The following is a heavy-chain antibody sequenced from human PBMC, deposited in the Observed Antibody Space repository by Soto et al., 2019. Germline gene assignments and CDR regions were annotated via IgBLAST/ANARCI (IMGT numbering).Heavy chain of an antibody. CDR1: GYTFTSYA. V-gene: IGHV1-3*01. D-gene: IGHD1-1*01. CDR3: ARDYWPGPPTGTHLSCPF. CDR2: INAGNGNT. Sequence: ASVKVSCKASGYTFTSYAMHWVRQAPGQRLEWMGWINAGNGNTKYSQKFQGRVTITRDTSASTAYMELSSLRSEDTAVYYCARDYWPGPPTGTHLSCPFWGQGPLVTVSS. J-gene: IGHJ4*02.